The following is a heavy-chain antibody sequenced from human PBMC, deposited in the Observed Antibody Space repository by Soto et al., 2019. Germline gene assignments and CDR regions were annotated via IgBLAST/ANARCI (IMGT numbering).Heavy chain of an antibody. CDR2: ISYDGSNK. V-gene: IGHV3-30*18. Sequence: GGSLRLSCAASGFTFSSYGMHWVRQAPGKGLEWVAVISYDGSNKYYADSVKGRFTISRDNSKNTLYLQMNSLRAEDTAVYYCAKSTDISGRYYGMDVWCQETTLTVSS. CDR3: AKSTDISGRYYGMDV. CDR1: GFTFSSYG. D-gene: IGHD1-26*01. J-gene: IGHJ6*02.